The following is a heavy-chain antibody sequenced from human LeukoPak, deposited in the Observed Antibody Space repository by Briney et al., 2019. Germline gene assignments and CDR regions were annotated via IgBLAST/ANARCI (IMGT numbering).Heavy chain of an antibody. V-gene: IGHV3-30*02. J-gene: IGHJ4*02. CDR3: AKQYCSGGTCYLFYH. Sequence: PGGSLRLSCVTAGFTFSIYGMHWVRHAPGKGLGWVAFIRYDGSNTYYAASVKRRFTISRDNYKHTVYLQMNSLRVEDTAVCYCAKQYCSGGTCYLFYHWGQGTPVTVSS. CDR1: GFTFSIYG. D-gene: IGHD2-15*01. CDR2: IRYDGSNT.